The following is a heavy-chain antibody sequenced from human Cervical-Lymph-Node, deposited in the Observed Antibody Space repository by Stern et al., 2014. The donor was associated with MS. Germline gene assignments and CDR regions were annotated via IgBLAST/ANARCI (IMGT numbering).Heavy chain of an antibody. CDR3: ARTSSWCFDR. CDR2: INAANGNT. V-gene: IGHV1-3*01. CDR1: GFTFTNYA. D-gene: IGHD6-13*01. J-gene: IGHJ4*02. Sequence: VQLVESGAEVKEPGASVKVSCKASGFTFTNYAMHWVRQAPGKRLEWMGWINAANGNTKYLQNFQGRVTITRDSSATTAYMELRSLTFEDTAMYFCARTSSWCFDRWGQGTLVTVSS.